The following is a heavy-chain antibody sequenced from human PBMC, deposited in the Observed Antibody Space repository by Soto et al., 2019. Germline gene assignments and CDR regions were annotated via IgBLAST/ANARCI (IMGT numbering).Heavy chain of an antibody. J-gene: IGHJ4*01. V-gene: IGHV6-1*01. D-gene: IGHD1-26*01. CDR2: TYYRSKWYY. CDR1: GDSVSSNSAG. Sequence: PSQTLSLTCAITGDSVSSNSAGWSWVRQSPSRGLEWLGRTYYRSKWYYEYAVSVRGRITINPDTSKNQYSLQLNSVTPEDTAVYFCARGEQYSGGIFDYWGQGXLVTVYS. CDR3: ARGEQYSGGIFDY.